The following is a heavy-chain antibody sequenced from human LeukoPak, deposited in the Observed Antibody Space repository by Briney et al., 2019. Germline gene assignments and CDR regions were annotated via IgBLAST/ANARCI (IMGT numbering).Heavy chain of an antibody. V-gene: IGHV1-18*01. Sequence: GASVKVSCKASGYTFTSYGISWVRQAPGQGLEWMGWISAYNGNTNYAQKFQGRVTMTTDTSTSTAYMDLRSLRSDDTAVYYCARDRGYYDSSGYYMTNWFDPWGQGTLVTVSS. CDR1: GYTFTSYG. CDR2: ISAYNGNT. D-gene: IGHD3-22*01. J-gene: IGHJ5*02. CDR3: ARDRGYYDSSGYYMTNWFDP.